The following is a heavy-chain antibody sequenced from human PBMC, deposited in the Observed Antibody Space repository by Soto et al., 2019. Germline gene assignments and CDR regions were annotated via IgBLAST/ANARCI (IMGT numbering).Heavy chain of an antibody. Sequence: GESLKISCKGSGYSFTSYWIGWVRQMPGKGLEWMGIIYPGDSDTRYSPSFQGQVTISADKSISTAYLQWSSLKVSDTAMYYCARVDTAPMKILGAFDIWGQGTMVTVSS. CDR3: ARVDTAPMKILGAFDI. CDR1: GYSFTSYW. J-gene: IGHJ3*02. V-gene: IGHV5-51*01. D-gene: IGHD5-18*01. CDR2: IYPGDSDT.